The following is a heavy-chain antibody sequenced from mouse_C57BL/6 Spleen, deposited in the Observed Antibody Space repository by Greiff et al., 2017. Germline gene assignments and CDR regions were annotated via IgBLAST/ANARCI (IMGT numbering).Heavy chain of an antibody. Sequence: VQLQQSGAELVKPGASVKISCKASGYAFSSYWMNWVKQRPGQGLEWIGQIYPGDGDTNYNGKFKGKATLTADKSSSTAYMQLSSLTSEDSAVYFCARGATGAWLAYWGQGTLVTVSA. J-gene: IGHJ3*01. CDR1: GYAFSSYW. V-gene: IGHV1-80*01. CDR3: ARGATGAWLAY. CDR2: IYPGDGDT.